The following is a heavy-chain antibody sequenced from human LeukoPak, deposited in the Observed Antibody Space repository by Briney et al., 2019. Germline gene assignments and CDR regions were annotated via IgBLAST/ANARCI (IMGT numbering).Heavy chain of an antibody. J-gene: IGHJ4*02. CDR2: IYTSGST. D-gene: IGHD3-3*01. CDR3: ARGDDFWSGSYFDY. V-gene: IGHV4-61*02. Sequence: SETLSLTCTVSGGSISSGSYYWSWIRQPAGKGLEWIGRIYTSGSTNCNPSLKSRVTISVDTSKNQFSLKLSSVTAADTAVYYCARGDDFWSGSYFDYWGQGTLVTVSS. CDR1: GGSISSGSYY.